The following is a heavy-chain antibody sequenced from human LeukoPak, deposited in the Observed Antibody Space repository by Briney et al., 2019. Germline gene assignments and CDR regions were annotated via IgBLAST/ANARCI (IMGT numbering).Heavy chain of an antibody. Sequence: PSETLSLTCTVSGGSIRSGDYSWNWIRQHPGKGLEWIGYIYYSGSTNYNPSLKSRVTISVDTSKNQFSLKLSSVTAADTAVYYCARSINWGRLHFDYWGQGTLVTVSS. CDR2: IYYSGST. CDR1: GGSIRSGDYS. V-gene: IGHV4-61*08. D-gene: IGHD7-27*01. CDR3: ARSINWGRLHFDY. J-gene: IGHJ4*02.